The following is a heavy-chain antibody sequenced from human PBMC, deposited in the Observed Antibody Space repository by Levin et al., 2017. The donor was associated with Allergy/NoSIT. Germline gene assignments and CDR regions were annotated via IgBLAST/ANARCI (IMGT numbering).Heavy chain of an antibody. J-gene: IGHJ5*01. D-gene: IGHD6-19*01. V-gene: IGHV4-59*01. CDR1: GDSISNYH. CDR2: LYYSGST. Sequence: RSSETLSLTCTVSGDSISNYHWNWLRQPPGKELEWIGCLYYSGSTKYNPSLKSRVTISVDATKNQFSLKLSSVTAADTAVYYCARDQGSSGWYGWIDSWGQGTLVTVSS. CDR3: ARDQGSSGWYGWIDS.